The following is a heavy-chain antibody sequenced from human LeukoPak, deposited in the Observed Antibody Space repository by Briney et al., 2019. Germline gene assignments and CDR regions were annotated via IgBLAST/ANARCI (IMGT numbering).Heavy chain of an antibody. Sequence: GGSLRLSCAASGITFSRYSMNWVRQAPGKGLEWVSYISSNSSTIYYADSVKGRFTISRDDTKNSLYLQMNSLRVEDTAVYYCAMVRGVIFDYWGQGTLVTVSS. V-gene: IGHV3-48*04. CDR2: ISSNSSTI. D-gene: IGHD3-10*01. J-gene: IGHJ4*02. CDR1: GITFSRYS. CDR3: AMVRGVIFDY.